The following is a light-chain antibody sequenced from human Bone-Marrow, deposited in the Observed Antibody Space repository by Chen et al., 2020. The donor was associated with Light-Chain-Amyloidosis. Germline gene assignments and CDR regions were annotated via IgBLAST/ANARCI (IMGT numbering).Light chain of an antibody. V-gene: IGLV2-14*01. J-gene: IGLJ3*02. CDR3: SSFTSSNTWV. Sequence: QSALTQPASVSGPPGQSITVSCTGTSSDVGGYNDVSWYQQHPGKAPKLILYEVTNRPSGVSNRFSGSKSGNTASLTISGLQAEDEADYYCSSFTSSNTWVFGGGTKLTVL. CDR1: SSDVGGYND. CDR2: EVT.